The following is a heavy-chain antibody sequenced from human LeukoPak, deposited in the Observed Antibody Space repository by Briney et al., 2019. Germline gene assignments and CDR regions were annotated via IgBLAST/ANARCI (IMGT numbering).Heavy chain of an antibody. CDR2: IYDSGST. J-gene: IGHJ4*02. D-gene: IGHD3-16*01. V-gene: IGHV4-39*07. CDR1: GGSIRSSYYY. Sequence: SETLSLTCTVSGGSIRSSYYYWGWIRQPPGKGLEWIGSIYDSGSTYYNPSLKSRVTVSLDTSKNQFSLKLSSVTAADTAVYYCARAQPDSVWGSYPRYFDYWGQGTLVTVSS. CDR3: ARAQPDSVWGSYPRYFDY.